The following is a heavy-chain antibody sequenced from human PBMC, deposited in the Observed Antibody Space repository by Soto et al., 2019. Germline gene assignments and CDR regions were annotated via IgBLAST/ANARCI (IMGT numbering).Heavy chain of an antibody. CDR2: IILPFGTP. D-gene: IGHD4-17*01. CDR3: ARGPDYEGYFDY. J-gene: IGHJ4*02. Sequence: SVKVSCKASGGTFSNYAISCVRQAPGQGLEWMGVIILPFGTPNYAQTFQGRVTITADESMTTAYMELSGLRSEDTAVYYCARGPDYEGYFDYWGRGTLVTVSS. V-gene: IGHV1-69*13. CDR1: GGTFSNYA.